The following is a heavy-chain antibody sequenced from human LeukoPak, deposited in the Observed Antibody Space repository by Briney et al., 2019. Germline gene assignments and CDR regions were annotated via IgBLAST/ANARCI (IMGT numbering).Heavy chain of an antibody. Sequence: GGSLRLSCAASGFTFSSYEMNWVRQAPGKGLEWVSYISSSGSTIYYADSVKGRFTISRDNAKNTLYLQMNSLRAEDTAVYYCARVGSFGAFDIWGQGTMVTVSS. CDR3: ARVGSFGAFDI. J-gene: IGHJ3*02. CDR1: GFTFSSYE. D-gene: IGHD3-3*01. CDR2: ISSSGSTI. V-gene: IGHV3-48*03.